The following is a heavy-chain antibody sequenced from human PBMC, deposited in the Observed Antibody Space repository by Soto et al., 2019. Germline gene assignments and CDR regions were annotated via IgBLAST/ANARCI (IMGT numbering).Heavy chain of an antibody. CDR2: INSGGRT. D-gene: IGHD4-17*01. J-gene: IGHJ4*02. CDR1: GLTFSSYT. CDR3: AKDLRPDGVWDFDY. V-gene: IGHV3-23*01. Sequence: SLRLSCAASGLTFSSYTMNWVRQAPGKGLEWVSGINSGGRTYYADSVKGRFTISRDDSKNTLYLQIISLRAEDTAVYYCAKDLRPDGVWDFDYWGQGTLVTVSS.